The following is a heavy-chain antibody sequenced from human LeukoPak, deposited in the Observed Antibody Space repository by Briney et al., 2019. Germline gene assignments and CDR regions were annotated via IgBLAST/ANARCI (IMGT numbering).Heavy chain of an antibody. V-gene: IGHV4-61*02. Sequence: SETLSLTCTVSGGSISSGSYYWSWIRQLAGKGLEWIGRIYTSGSTNYNPSLKSRVTISVDTSKNQFSLKLSSVTAADTAVYYCARARYSNYGDYYYMDVWGKGTTVTVSS. J-gene: IGHJ6*03. CDR2: IYTSGST. CDR3: ARARYSNYGDYYYMDV. D-gene: IGHD4-11*01. CDR1: GGSISSGSYY.